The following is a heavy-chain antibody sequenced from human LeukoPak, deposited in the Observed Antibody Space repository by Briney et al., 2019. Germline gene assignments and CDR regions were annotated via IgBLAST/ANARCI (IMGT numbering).Heavy chain of an antibody. D-gene: IGHD2-15*01. CDR1: GDSIRNHY. CDR3: ARVSLSGYCSGASCYFDY. CDR2: IHYSGST. J-gene: IGHJ4*01. Sequence: PSETLSLTCTVSGDSIRNHYWSWIRQPPGKGLECIGVIHYSGSTNYNPSVKSRVTISVDTPKNQFSLKLNSVTAAGTAVYFCARVSLSGYCSGASCYFDYWGHGTLVTVSS. V-gene: IGHV4-59*11.